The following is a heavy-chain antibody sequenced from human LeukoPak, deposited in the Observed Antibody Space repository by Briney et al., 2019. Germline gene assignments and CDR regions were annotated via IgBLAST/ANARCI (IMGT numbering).Heavy chain of an antibody. CDR2: IYTSGST. CDR1: GGSISNYY. V-gene: IGHV4-4*07. Sequence: SETLSLTCTVSGGSISNYYWSWIRQPAGKGLEWIGRIYTSGSTNYNPSLKNRVTMSVDTSKTQFSLKLRSVTAADTAVYYCARGLYDYYFDYWGQGTLVTVSS. CDR3: ARGLYDYYFDY. D-gene: IGHD3-3*01. J-gene: IGHJ4*02.